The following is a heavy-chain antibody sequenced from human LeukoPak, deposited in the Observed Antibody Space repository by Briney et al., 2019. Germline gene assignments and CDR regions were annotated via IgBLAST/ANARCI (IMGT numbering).Heavy chain of an antibody. Sequence: GASVKVSCKASGYTFTSYAMHWVRQAPGQRLEWMGWINAGNGNTKYSQKFQGRVTITRDTSASTAYMELSSLRSEDTAVYYCAAYYSSWYGGYNWFDPWGQGTLVTVSS. D-gene: IGHD6-13*01. J-gene: IGHJ5*02. CDR3: AAYYSSWYGGYNWFDP. CDR2: INAGNGNT. V-gene: IGHV1-3*01. CDR1: GYTFTSYA.